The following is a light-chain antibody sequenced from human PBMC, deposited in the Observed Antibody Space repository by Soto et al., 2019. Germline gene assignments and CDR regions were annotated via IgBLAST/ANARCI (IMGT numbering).Light chain of an antibody. V-gene: IGLV1-44*01. CDR2: SNN. J-gene: IGLJ3*02. Sequence: QSVLTQPPSASGTPGQRVTISCSGSSSNIGSSTVNWYQHLPGTAPKLLIYSNNQRPSGVPDRFSGSKSGTSASLAISELQSEDEANYFCGAWDDSLNGPVFGGGTQLTVL. CDR3: GAWDDSLNGPV. CDR1: SSNIGSST.